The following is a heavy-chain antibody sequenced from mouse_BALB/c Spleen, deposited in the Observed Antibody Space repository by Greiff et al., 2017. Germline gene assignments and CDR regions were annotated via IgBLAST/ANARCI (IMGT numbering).Heavy chain of an antibody. CDR3: ARQGAARYAMDY. V-gene: IGHV5-6*01. J-gene: IGHJ4*01. Sequence: VQLKESGGDLVKPGGSLKLSCAASGFTFSSYGMSWVRQTPDKRLEWVATISSGGSYTYYPDSVKGRFTISRDNAKNTLYLQMSSLKSEDTAMYYCARQGAARYAMDYWGQGTSVTVSS. CDR2: ISSGGSYT. CDR1: GFTFSSYG. D-gene: IGHD3-1*01.